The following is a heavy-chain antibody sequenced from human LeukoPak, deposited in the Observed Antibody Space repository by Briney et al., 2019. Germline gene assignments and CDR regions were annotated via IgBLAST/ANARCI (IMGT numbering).Heavy chain of an antibody. J-gene: IGHJ4*02. CDR1: GLTFTNAW. V-gene: IGHV3-15*01. D-gene: IGHD4-11*01. CDR2: IKSKTDGGTV. CDR3: TTDPGNYEIF. Sequence: GGSLRLSCAASGLTFTNAWMSWVREAPGKGPEWVGRIKSKTDGGTVDYAPPVKGRFTISRDDSRNTLSLEMNFLKTEDTAVYYCTTDPGNYEIFWGQGTLVSVSS.